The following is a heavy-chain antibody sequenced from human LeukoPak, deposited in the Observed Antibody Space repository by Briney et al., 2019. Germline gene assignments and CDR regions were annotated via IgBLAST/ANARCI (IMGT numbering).Heavy chain of an antibody. J-gene: IGHJ4*02. CDR2: ISSSSSYI. CDR1: GFSFSSYW. V-gene: IGHV3-21*01. D-gene: IGHD3-22*01. Sequence: GGSLRLSCAASGFSFSSYWMNWVRQAPGKGLEWVSSISSSSSYIYYADSVKGRFTISRDNAKNSLYLQMNSLRAEDTAVYYCARHYYDSSGYYYFSDYWGQGTLVTVSS. CDR3: ARHYYDSSGYYYFSDY.